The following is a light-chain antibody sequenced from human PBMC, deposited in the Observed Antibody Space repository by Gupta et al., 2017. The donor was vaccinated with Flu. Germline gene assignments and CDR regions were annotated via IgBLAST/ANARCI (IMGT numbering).Light chain of an antibody. CDR1: RSISGW. CDR2: KAS. Sequence: DIQMTQSPSTLSASVGDRVTITCRASRSISGWLAWYQQKPGKAPKLLISKASSLESGVPSRFSGSGSGTEFTLTISSLQPDDFATYYCQQYYTYSLTFGGGTKVEIK. CDR3: QQYYTYSLT. V-gene: IGKV1-5*03. J-gene: IGKJ4*01.